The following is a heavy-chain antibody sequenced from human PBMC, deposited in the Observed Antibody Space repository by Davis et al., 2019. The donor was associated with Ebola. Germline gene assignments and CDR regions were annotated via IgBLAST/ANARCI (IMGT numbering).Heavy chain of an antibody. V-gene: IGHV1-2*02. CDR2: INPNSGGT. J-gene: IGHJ6*02. Sequence: ASVKVSCKASGYTFTGYYMHWVRQAPGQGLEWMGWINPNSGGTNYAQKFQGRVTMTRDTSISTAYMELSSLRSEDTAVYYCARANSGYYYYGMDVWGQGTTVTVSS. D-gene: IGHD1-26*01. CDR3: ARANSGYYYYGMDV. CDR1: GYTFTGYY.